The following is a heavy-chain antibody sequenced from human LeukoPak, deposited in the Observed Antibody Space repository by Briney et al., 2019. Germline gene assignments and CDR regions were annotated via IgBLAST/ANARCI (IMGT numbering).Heavy chain of an antibody. Sequence: PSETLSLTCTVSGGSISSNSFYWGWIRQPPGKGLEWIASIYYSGSTYYNPSLKSRVTISVDTSKNQFSLKLSSVTAADTAVYYCARQVGYSYGHLDYWGQGTLVTVSS. V-gene: IGHV4-39*01. CDR3: ARQVGYSYGHLDY. D-gene: IGHD5-18*01. CDR1: GGSISSNSFY. J-gene: IGHJ4*02. CDR2: IYYSGST.